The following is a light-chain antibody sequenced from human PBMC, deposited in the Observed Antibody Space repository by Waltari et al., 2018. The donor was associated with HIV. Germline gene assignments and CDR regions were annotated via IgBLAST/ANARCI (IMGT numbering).Light chain of an antibody. Sequence: QSVLTQPPSVSGAPGQRVTISCTGSPSNIGADYDVHCYQQIPGTAPKLLISGNKNRPSGVPDRFSASKSGTSASLTITGLQAEDEADYFCQSYDITLSASVVFGGGTKLTVL. J-gene: IGLJ2*01. CDR1: PSNIGADYD. CDR3: QSYDITLSASVV. V-gene: IGLV1-40*01. CDR2: GNK.